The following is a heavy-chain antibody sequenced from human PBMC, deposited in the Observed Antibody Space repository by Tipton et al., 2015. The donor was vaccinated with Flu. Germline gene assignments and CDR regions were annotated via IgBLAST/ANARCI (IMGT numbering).Heavy chain of an antibody. V-gene: IGHV5-51*03. CDR3: AREDYYDSSSQSHDDTFDS. CDR2: IYLDDSDA. CDR1: GYSFTNYW. J-gene: IGHJ3*02. Sequence: QLVQSGAEVKKPGESLKISCKASGYSFTNYWIAWVRQMPGKGLEWMGIIYLDDSDARYSPSFQVQVTISADKSISTAYLQWSSLKASDTAMYYSAREDYYDSSSQSHDDTFDSWGQGTMVTLTS. D-gene: IGHD3-22*01.